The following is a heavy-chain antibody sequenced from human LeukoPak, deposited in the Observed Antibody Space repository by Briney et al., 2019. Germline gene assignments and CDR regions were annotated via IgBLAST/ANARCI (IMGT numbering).Heavy chain of an antibody. Sequence: SETLSLTCTISGGSISGYYWGWIRQPPGKGLEWIGYINYSANTNYNPSLKSRVAISEDTSKNLFSLRLSSVTAADTAVYYCARLRGLDCSTTSCSRLNAFDIWGLGTVVTVSS. J-gene: IGHJ3*02. CDR3: ARLRGLDCSTTSCSRLNAFDI. D-gene: IGHD2-2*01. V-gene: IGHV4-59*08. CDR1: GGSISGYY. CDR2: INYSANT.